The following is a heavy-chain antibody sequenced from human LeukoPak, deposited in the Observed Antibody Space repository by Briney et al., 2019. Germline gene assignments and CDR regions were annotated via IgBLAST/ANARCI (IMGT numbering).Heavy chain of an antibody. CDR3: ASPCSGGSCFFDY. J-gene: IGHJ4*02. D-gene: IGHD2-15*01. CDR1: GGTFSSYA. V-gene: IGHV1-69*04. CDR2: IIPILGIA. Sequence: SVKVSCKASGGTFSSYAISWVRQAPGQGLEWMGRIIPILGIANYAQKFQGRVTITADKSTSTAYMELSSLRSEDTAVYYCASPCSGGSCFFDYWGQGTLVTVSS.